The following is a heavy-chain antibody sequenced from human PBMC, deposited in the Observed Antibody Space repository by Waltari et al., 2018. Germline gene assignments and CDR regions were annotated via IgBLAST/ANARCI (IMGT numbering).Heavy chain of an antibody. V-gene: IGHV4-34*01. CDR1: GGSFRGYY. J-gene: IGHJ4*02. CDR3: ARGSVGSAARTFGY. CDR2: INHSGST. Sequence: QVQLQQWGAGLLKPSETLSLTCAVSGGSFRGYYWSWIRQPPGKWLEWIGEINHSGSTNYNPSLKSRVTISVDTSKNQFSLKLSSVTAADTAVYYCARGSVGSAARTFGYWGQGTLVTVSS. D-gene: IGHD6-6*01.